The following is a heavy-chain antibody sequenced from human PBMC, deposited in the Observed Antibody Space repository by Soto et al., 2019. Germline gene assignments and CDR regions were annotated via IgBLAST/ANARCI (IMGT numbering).Heavy chain of an antibody. D-gene: IGHD2-15*01. V-gene: IGHV3-30*18. J-gene: IGHJ6*02. CDR1: GFTFSSYG. CDR2: ISYDGSNK. Sequence: GGSLRLSCAASGFTFSSYGMHWVRQAPGKGLEWVAVISYDGSNKYYADSVKGRFTISRDNSKNTLYLQMNSLRAEDTAVYYCAKDSADIVVVVAATRSGYYYYGMDVWGQGTTVTVSS. CDR3: AKDSADIVVVVAATRSGYYYYGMDV.